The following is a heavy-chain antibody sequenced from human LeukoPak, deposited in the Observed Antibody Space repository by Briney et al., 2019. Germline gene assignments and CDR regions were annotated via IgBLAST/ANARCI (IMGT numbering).Heavy chain of an antibody. D-gene: IGHD2-15*01. CDR1: GVSIVSNYW. V-gene: IGHV4-4*02. CDR2: IHHSGST. Sequence: SETLSLTCAVSGVSIVSNYWWNWVRQSPGKGLEWIGQIHHSGSTIYNPSLKSRVAISVDKSRSQLSLKVDSVTAADSAVYYCARDCSGDGCYSRTLAIWGQGTMVIVSS. J-gene: IGHJ3*02. CDR3: ARDCSGDGCYSRTLAI.